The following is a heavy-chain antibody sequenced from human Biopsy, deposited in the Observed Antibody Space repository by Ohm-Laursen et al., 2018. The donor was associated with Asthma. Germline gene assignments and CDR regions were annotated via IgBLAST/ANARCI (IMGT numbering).Heavy chain of an antibody. D-gene: IGHD6-19*01. CDR3: GRDMGGFGSGWFPVEF. J-gene: IGHJ4*02. V-gene: IGHV3-20*01. Sequence: SLRLSCAASGFTFDDYGMSWVRQAPGKGLDWVSGINWNGGSTGYADSVKGRFIISRDNAKNSLYLQMNSLRAEDTALYHCGRDMGGFGSGWFPVEFWGQGPLVTVSS. CDR2: INWNGGST. CDR1: GFTFDDYG.